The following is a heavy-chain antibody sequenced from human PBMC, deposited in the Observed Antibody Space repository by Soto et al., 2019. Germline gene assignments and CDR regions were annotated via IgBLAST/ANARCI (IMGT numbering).Heavy chain of an antibody. CDR2: IYYSGST. V-gene: IGHV4-59*12. CDR1: RGSISPFY. CDR3: ARGRAFDY. Sequence: PSETLSLTCTVSRGSISPFYWGWIRQPPGKGLEWIGSIYYSGSTNYNPSLKSRVTISVDTSKNQFSLKLSSVTAADTAVYYCARGRAFDYWGQGTLVTVSS. J-gene: IGHJ4*02.